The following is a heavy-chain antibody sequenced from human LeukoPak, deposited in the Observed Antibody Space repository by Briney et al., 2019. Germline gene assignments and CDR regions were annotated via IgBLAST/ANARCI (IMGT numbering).Heavy chain of an antibody. J-gene: IGHJ3*02. D-gene: IGHD4-17*01. CDR2: FDPEDGET. CDR3: ATSSIPLGYGDYETPHDAFDI. Sequence: ASVKVSCKVSGYTLTELSMHWVRQAPGKGLEWMGGFDPEDGETIYAQKFQGRVTMTEDTSTDTAYMELSSLRSEDTAVCYCATSSIPLGYGDYETPHDAFDIWGQGTMVTVSS. V-gene: IGHV1-24*01. CDR1: GYTLTELS.